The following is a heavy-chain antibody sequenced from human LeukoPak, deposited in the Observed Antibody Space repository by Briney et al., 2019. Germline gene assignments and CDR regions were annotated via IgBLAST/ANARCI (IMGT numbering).Heavy chain of an antibody. CDR2: IYYSGST. CDR3: ARPRAVAAINSLFAP. Sequence: SETLSLTCTVSGGSISSSSYYWGWIRQPPGKGLERSGSIYYSGSTYYNPSLKSLITVSVDTSKNQFSLKLSSAPAADTALYYRARPRAVAAINSLFAPWGQGTLVTVSS. J-gene: IGHJ5*02. CDR1: GGSISSSSYY. V-gene: IGHV4-39*01. D-gene: IGHD6-19*01.